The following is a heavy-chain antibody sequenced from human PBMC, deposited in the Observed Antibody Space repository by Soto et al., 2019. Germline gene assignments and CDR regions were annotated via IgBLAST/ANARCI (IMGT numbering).Heavy chain of an antibody. CDR3: ARVLTAGASRPDYYYYGMDV. V-gene: IGHV3-33*01. CDR1: GFTYSSYG. Sequence: ESGGGVVQPGRSLRLSCAASGFTYSSYGMHWVRQAPGKGLEWVTVIWYDGSNKYYADSVKGRFTISRDNSKNTLYLQMNSLRAEDTAVYYCARVLTAGASRPDYYYYGMDVWGQGTTVTVSS. D-gene: IGHD3-10*01. CDR2: IWYDGSNK. J-gene: IGHJ6*02.